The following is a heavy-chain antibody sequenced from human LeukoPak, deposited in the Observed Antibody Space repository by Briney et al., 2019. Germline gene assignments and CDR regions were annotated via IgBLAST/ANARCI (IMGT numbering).Heavy chain of an antibody. V-gene: IGHV3-11*04. CDR2: IGSSGSLI. CDR1: GFTFSDAW. CDR3: ARGQRAAASFDY. J-gene: IGHJ4*02. Sequence: GGSLRLSCAASGFTFSDAWMSWVRQAPGKGLEWVSYIGSSGSLIYYAASVKGRFTISRDNAKNSLYLQMNSLRADDTAVYYCARGQRAAASFDYWGQGTLVTVSS. D-gene: IGHD6-13*01.